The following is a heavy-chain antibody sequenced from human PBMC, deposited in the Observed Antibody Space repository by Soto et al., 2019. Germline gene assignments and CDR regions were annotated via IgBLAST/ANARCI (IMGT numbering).Heavy chain of an antibody. V-gene: IGHV3-23*01. Sequence: GGSLRLSCAASGFTFSSYAMSWVRQAPGKGLEWVSAISGSGGSTYYADSVKGRFTISRDNSKNTLYLQMNSLRAEDTAVYYCANVYGGEATWYFGSVGSYFDYWGQGTLVTVSS. CDR3: ANVYGGEATWYFGSVGSYFDY. D-gene: IGHD1-26*01. CDR1: GFTFSSYA. CDR2: ISGSGGST. J-gene: IGHJ4*02.